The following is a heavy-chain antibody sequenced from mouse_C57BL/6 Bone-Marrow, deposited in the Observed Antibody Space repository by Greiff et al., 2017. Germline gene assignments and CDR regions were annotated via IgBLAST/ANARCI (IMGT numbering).Heavy chain of an antibody. D-gene: IGHD2-5*01. J-gene: IGHJ4*01. CDR1: YFAFMASA. CDR3: AYSNYGDYYAMDY. Sequence: LQQSGAELVRPGSSVTLSCKDSYFAFMASAMHWVKQRPGHGLEWIGSFTMYSDATEYSENFKGKATLTANTSSSTAYMELSSLTSEDSAVYYCAYSNYGDYYAMDYWGQGTSVTVSS. V-gene: IGHV1-49*01. CDR2: FTMYSDAT.